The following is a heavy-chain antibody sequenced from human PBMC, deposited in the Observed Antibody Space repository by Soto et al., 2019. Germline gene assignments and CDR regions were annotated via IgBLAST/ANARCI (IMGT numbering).Heavy chain of an antibody. Sequence: ASVKVSCKASGYTFTSYAMHWVRQAPGQRLEWMGWINAGNGNTKYSQKFQGRVTITRDTSASTAYMELSSLRSEDTAVYYCARDPYYYDSSGPSILWAFDIWGQGTMVTVSS. J-gene: IGHJ3*02. CDR3: ARDPYYYDSSGPSILWAFDI. CDR2: INAGNGNT. V-gene: IGHV1-3*01. CDR1: GYTFTSYA. D-gene: IGHD3-22*01.